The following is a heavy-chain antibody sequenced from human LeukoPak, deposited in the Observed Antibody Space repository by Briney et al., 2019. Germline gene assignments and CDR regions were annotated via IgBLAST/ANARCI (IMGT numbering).Heavy chain of an antibody. CDR1: GGSISIYY. CDR2: IYNSGRA. Sequence: SETLSLTCTASGGSISIYYWSWIRQPAGKGLEWIGRIYNSGRANYNPSLESRVTMSVDTSKNQFSLRLSSVTAADTAVYHCARSFDTNAFDIWGQGTMVTVSS. V-gene: IGHV4-4*07. CDR3: ARSFDTNAFDI. J-gene: IGHJ3*02.